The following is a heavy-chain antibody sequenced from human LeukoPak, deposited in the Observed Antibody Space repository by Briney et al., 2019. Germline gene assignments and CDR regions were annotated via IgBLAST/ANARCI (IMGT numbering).Heavy chain of an antibody. Sequence: SETLSLTCTVSGGSISSYYWSWIRQPPGKGLEWIGYIYYSGSTNYNPSLKSRVTISVDTSKNQFSLKLSSVTAADTAVYYCASSGYSGYDYYYYGMDVWGQGTTVTVSS. J-gene: IGHJ6*02. D-gene: IGHD5-12*01. V-gene: IGHV4-59*08. CDR2: IYYSGST. CDR1: GGSISSYY. CDR3: ASSGYSGYDYYYYGMDV.